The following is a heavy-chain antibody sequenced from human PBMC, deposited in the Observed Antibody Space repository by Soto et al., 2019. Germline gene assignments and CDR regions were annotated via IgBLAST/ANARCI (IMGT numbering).Heavy chain of an antibody. J-gene: IGHJ4*02. Sequence: ESGGGLVQPGGSLRLSCAASGFTVSSNYMSWVRQAPGKGLEWVSVIYSGGSTYYADSVKGRFTISRDNSKNTLYLQMNSLRAEDTAVYYCARDYGDYEFDYWGQGTLVTVSS. CDR3: ARDYGDYEFDY. CDR1: GFTVSSNY. V-gene: IGHV3-66*01. D-gene: IGHD4-17*01. CDR2: IYSGGST.